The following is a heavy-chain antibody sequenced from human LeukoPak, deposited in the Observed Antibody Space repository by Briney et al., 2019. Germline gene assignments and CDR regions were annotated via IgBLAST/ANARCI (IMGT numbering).Heavy chain of an antibody. CDR1: GFTFSNAW. D-gene: IGHD1-14*01. Sequence: GGSPRLSCAASGFTFSNAWMSWVRQAPGEGLEWVGRIKSKTDGGTTDYAAPVKGRFTISRDDSKNTLYLQMNSLKTEDTAVYYCTTIARRALYFQHWGQGTLVTVSS. V-gene: IGHV3-15*01. CDR2: IKSKTDGGTT. CDR3: TTIARRALYFQH. J-gene: IGHJ1*01.